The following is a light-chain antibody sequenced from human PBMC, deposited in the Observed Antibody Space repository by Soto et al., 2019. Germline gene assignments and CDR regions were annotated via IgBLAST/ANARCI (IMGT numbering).Light chain of an antibody. V-gene: IGKV1-5*01. J-gene: IGKJ1*01. CDR2: DAS. CDR1: QSISSW. Sequence: DIQMTQSPSTLSATAGDRVTITCRASQSISSWLAWYQHKPGKAPKLLIYDASNLDSGVPSRFSGSGSGTEFSLTISNLQHDDFATYYCQQYENYWTFGQGTRVEIK. CDR3: QQYENYWT.